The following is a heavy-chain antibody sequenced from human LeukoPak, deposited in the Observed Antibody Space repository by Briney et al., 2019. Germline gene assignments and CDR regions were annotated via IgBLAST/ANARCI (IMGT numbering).Heavy chain of an antibody. CDR3: ARGYCSGGSCYSESFQH. V-gene: IGHV3-66*01. CDR2: IYSGGST. J-gene: IGHJ1*01. CDR1: GFTVSSNY. D-gene: IGHD2-15*01. Sequence: GGSLRLSCASSGFTVSSNYMSWVRQAPGKGLEWVSVIYSGGSTYYADSVKGRLTISRDNSKNTLYLQMNSLRAEDTAVYYCARGYCSGGSCYSESFQHWGQGTLVTVSS.